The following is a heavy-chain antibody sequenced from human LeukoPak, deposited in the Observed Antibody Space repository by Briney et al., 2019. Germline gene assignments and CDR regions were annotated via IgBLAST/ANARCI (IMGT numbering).Heavy chain of an antibody. CDR3: ARGGAFDI. CDR2: IHSGGST. Sequence: PGGSLRLSCAASGFTVSSNYMSWVRQAPGKGLEWVSVIHSGGSTYYADSVKGRFTISRDNSKNALSLQMNSLRVDDTAVYYCARGGAFDIWGQGTMVTVSS. CDR1: GFTVSSNY. V-gene: IGHV3-53*01. J-gene: IGHJ3*02.